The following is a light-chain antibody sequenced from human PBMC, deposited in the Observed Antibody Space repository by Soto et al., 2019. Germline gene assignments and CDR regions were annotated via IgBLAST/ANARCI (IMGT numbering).Light chain of an antibody. V-gene: IGKV1-5*01. CDR2: GAS. CDR1: QSVSSR. Sequence: DIQMTHSPSSSYASAGHRVTITCRASQSVSSRLAWYQQKPGKPPKVLIYGASTRASGIPARFSGSGSGTEFTLTISSLQPEDFAAYYCQQHNTWPRTFGGGTKVDIK. CDR3: QQHNTWPRT. J-gene: IGKJ4*02.